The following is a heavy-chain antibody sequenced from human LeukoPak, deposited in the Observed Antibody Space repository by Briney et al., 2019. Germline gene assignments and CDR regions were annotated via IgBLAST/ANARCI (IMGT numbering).Heavy chain of an antibody. D-gene: IGHD5-24*01. J-gene: IGHJ4*02. CDR1: VGTFSSYA. CDR2: IIPIFGTA. CDR3: ASTPKRWLQSPMDY. Sequence: ASVKVSCKASVGTFSSYAISWVRQAPGQGLEWMGGIIPIFGTANYAQKFQGRVTITADESTSTAYMELSSLRSEDTAVYYCASTPKRWLQSPMDYWGQGTLVTVSS. V-gene: IGHV1-69*01.